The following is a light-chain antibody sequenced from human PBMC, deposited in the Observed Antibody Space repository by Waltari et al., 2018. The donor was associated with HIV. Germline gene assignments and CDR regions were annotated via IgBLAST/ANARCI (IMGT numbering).Light chain of an antibody. CDR1: ALPKKY. Sequence: SYELTQPPSVSVSPGQTARITCSGDALPKKYAYWYQQTSGQAPVLVIYEDSKRPSGFPERFSGSSSGTMATLTISGAQVEDEAEYYCYSTDSSGNHRVFGGGTKLTVL. J-gene: IGLJ2*01. V-gene: IGLV3-10*01. CDR2: EDS. CDR3: YSTDSSGNHRV.